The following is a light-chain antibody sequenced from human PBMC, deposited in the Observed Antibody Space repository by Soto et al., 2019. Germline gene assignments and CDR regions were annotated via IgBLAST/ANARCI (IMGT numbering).Light chain of an antibody. CDR1: SSDVGGYNY. V-gene: IGLV2-14*01. CDR2: EVT. CDR3: SSYTSRSTLV. Sequence: SVLPQPASVSGSPGQSITISCPGTSSDVGGYNYVSWYQQHPGRAPKLMIYEVTNRPSGVSKRFSGSKSGNTASLTISGLQAEDEADYYCSSYTSRSTLVFGTGTKLTVL. J-gene: IGLJ1*01.